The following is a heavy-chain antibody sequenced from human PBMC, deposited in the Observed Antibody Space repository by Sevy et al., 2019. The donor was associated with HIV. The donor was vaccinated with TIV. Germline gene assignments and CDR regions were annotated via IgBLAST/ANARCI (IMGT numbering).Heavy chain of an antibody. D-gene: IGHD3-10*02. V-gene: IGHV3-23*01. CDR3: AREGCSKPHDY. Sequence: GGSLRLSCAASGFTFSSYAMSWVRQAPGKGLEWVSTLSFGCGKINYADSVKGRFTISRDNSKNTLYLQMNSLIAEDTAVYYCAREGCSKPHDYWGQGTLVTVSS. J-gene: IGHJ4*02. CDR2: LSFGCGKI. CDR1: GFTFSSYA.